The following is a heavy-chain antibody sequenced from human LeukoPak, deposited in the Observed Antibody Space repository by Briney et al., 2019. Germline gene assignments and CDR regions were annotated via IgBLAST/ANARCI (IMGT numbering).Heavy chain of an antibody. D-gene: IGHD4-17*01. CDR3: ARGPDYGDYLSGALDI. V-gene: IGHV6-1*01. J-gene: IGHJ3*02. CDR1: GDSVSSNSAA. CDR2: TYYRSKWYN. Sequence: KPSQTLSLTCAISGDSVSSNSAAWNWIRLSPSRGLEWLGRTYYRSKWYNDYAVSVKTRITVNPDISKNQFSLQLNSVTPEDTAVYFCARGPDYGDYLSGALDIWGQGTMVTVSS.